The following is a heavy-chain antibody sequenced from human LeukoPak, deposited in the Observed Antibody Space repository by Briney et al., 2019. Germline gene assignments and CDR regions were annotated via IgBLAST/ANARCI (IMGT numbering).Heavy chain of an antibody. J-gene: IGHJ6*02. CDR1: GFTFSNAW. CDR3: ARGPGSGSSLYYYYGMDV. CDR2: IKSKTDGGTT. V-gene: IGHV3-15*01. D-gene: IGHD3-10*01. Sequence: GGSLRLSCAASGFTFSNAWMSWVRQAPGKGLEWVGRIKSKTDGGTTDYAAPVKGRFTITRDDSKNTLYLQMGSLRPEDMAVYYCARGPGSGSSLYYYYGMDVWGQGTTVTISS.